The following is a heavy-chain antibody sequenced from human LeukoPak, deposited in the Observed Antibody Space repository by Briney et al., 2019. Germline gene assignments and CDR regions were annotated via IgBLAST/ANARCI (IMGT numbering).Heavy chain of an antibody. CDR3: ARDVDRLLNYYDSSGDYGMDV. CDR1: GYTFTSYG. CDR2: ISAYNGNT. V-gene: IGHV1-18*01. D-gene: IGHD3-22*01. J-gene: IGHJ6*02. Sequence: ASVKVSCKASGYTFTSYGISWVRQAPGQGLEWMGWISAYNGNTNYAQKLQGRVTMTTDTSTSTAYMELRSLRSDDTAVYYCARDVDRLLNYYDSSGDYGMDVWGQGTTVTVSS.